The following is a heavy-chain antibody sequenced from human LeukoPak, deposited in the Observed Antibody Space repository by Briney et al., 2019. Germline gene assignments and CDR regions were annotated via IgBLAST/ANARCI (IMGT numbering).Heavy chain of an antibody. CDR2: IYYSGSS. J-gene: IGHJ4*02. CDR1: GGSISSSSYY. CDR3: ARKPLTQFDY. Sequence: SETLSLTCTVSGGSISSSSYYWGWIRQPPGEGLEWIGNIYYSGSSFYNPSLKSRVTISVDTSKNQFSLKLSSVTAADTAVYYCARKPLTQFDYWGQGTLVTVSS. V-gene: IGHV4-39*01.